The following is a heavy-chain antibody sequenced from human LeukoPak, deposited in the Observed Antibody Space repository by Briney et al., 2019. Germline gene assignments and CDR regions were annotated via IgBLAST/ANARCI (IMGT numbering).Heavy chain of an antibody. V-gene: IGHV4-39*07. J-gene: IGHJ4*02. CDR3: AREDEREGY. CDR2: IYYSGST. Sequence: SETLSLTCTVSGGSISSSSYYWGWIRQPPGKGLEWIGSIYYSGSTYYNPSLKSRVTISVDTSKNQFSLKLSSVTAADTAVYYCAREDEREGYWGQGTLVTVSS. CDR1: GGSISSSSYY.